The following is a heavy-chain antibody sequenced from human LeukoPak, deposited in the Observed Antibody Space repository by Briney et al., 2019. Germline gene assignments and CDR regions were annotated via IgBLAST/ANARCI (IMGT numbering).Heavy chain of an antibody. D-gene: IGHD2-2*01. J-gene: IGHJ3*02. Sequence: SETLSLTCTVSGGSISSGGYYWSWIRQHPGKGLEWIGYIYYSGSTNYNPSLKSRVTISVDTSKNQFSLKLSSVTAADTAVYYCARGSRYWDLRWSAFDIWGQGTMVTVSS. CDR2: IYYSGST. CDR1: GGSISSGGYY. CDR3: ARGSRYWDLRWSAFDI. V-gene: IGHV4-31*03.